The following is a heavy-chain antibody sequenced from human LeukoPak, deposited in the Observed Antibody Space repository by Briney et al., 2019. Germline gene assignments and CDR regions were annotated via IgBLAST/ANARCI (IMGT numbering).Heavy chain of an antibody. D-gene: IGHD3-3*01. CDR1: GYSISSGYY. CDR2: IYHSGST. J-gene: IGHJ6*03. Sequence: SETLSLTCAVSGYSISSGYYWGWIRQPPGKGLEWIGSIYHSGSTYYNPSLKSRVTISVDTSKNQFSLKLSSVTAADTAVYYCARGLTYYDFWSGYHPGSYYMDVWGKGTTVTVSS. CDR3: ARGLTYYDFWSGYHPGSYYMDV. V-gene: IGHV4-38-2*01.